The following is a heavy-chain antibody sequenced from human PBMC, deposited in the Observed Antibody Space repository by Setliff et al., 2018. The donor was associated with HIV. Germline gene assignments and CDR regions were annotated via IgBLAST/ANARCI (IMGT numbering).Heavy chain of an antibody. CDR2: IHTSGNA. CDR3: ARSLLPSITVAGTIGY. CDR1: GDSINSRSYY. J-gene: IGHJ4*02. Sequence: SETLSLTCSVFGDSINSRSYYWGWIRQPAGKGLEWIGHIHTSGNANYNSSLNSRVTISVDTSKNHFSLKLSSVTAADTAVYYCARSLLPSITVAGTIGYWGQGSLVTVSS. V-gene: IGHV4-61*09. D-gene: IGHD6-19*01.